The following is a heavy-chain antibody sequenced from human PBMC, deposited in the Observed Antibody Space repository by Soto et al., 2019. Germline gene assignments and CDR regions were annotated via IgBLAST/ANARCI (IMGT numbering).Heavy chain of an antibody. J-gene: IGHJ4*02. CDR1: GFTFSSYA. V-gene: IGHV3-23*01. D-gene: IGHD6-13*01. CDR2: ISGSGGST. CDR3: ATLYSSSWYLQDY. Sequence: EVQLLESGGGLVKAGGSLRLSCAAAGFTFSSYAMSWVRPAPGKGLEWVSAISGSGGSTYYADSVKGRFTISRDNAKNTQYLQMNSLRAEDTAVYYCATLYSSSWYLQDYGGQGTLVTVSS.